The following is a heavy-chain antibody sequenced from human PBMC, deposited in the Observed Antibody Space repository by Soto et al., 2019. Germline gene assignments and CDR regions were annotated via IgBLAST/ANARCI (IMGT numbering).Heavy chain of an antibody. CDR2: IAWNSDII. D-gene: IGHD3-10*01. CDR1: GFRFEDYA. CDR3: AKDHYVSAIYGMDG. V-gene: IGHV3-9*01. Sequence: EVQLVESGGGLVQPGRSLRLSCAASGFRFEDYAMHWVRQAPGKGLEWVSGIAWNSDIIGYADSVKGRFTISRDNGKNSLYLQMNSLRPEDTALYYCAKDHYVSAIYGMDGWGQGTTVTVSS. J-gene: IGHJ6*02.